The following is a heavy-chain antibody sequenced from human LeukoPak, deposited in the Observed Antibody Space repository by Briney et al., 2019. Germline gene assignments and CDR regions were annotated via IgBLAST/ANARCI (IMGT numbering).Heavy chain of an antibody. J-gene: IGHJ6*03. V-gene: IGHV4-59*11. Sequence: SETLSLTCTVSGGSIGSHYWTWIRQSPVKGLEWIGDISNSGSTSYYPSLKSRVTMSIDTSKNQFSLKLSSVTAADTAVYYCGRDALVGYFSYYYMDVWGKGTTVTVSS. CDR3: GRDALVGYFSYYYMDV. CDR2: ISNSGST. D-gene: IGHD2-15*01. CDR1: GGSIGSHY.